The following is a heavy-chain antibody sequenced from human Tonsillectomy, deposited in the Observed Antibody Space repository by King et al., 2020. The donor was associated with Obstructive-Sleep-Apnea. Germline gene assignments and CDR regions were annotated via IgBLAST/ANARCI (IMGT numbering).Heavy chain of an antibody. CDR1: GYTFTTYG. V-gene: IGHV1-18*04. J-gene: IGHJ4*02. CDR3: ARYAYAAVGSTDYFDY. Sequence: VQLVESGVEVKKPGASVKVSCKASGYTFTTYGITWVRLAPGQGPEWMGWISVYNGDTKYAQKFQGRVTMTTDTSTNTAYMELRSLRSDDTAVYYCARYAYAAVGSTDYFDYWGQGTLVTVSS. D-gene: IGHD6-13*01. CDR2: ISVYNGDT.